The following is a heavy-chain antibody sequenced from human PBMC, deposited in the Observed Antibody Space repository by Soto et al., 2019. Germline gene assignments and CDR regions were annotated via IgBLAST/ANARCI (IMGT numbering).Heavy chain of an antibody. J-gene: IGHJ4*02. D-gene: IGHD5-12*01. CDR2: FKSVGAGGTT. CDR3: IWESKFYSSWQ. CDR1: GLTFSDAW. Sequence: WGSLRLSCTVSGLTFSDAWLNWVRQAPGKGLEWVGRFKSVGAGGTTEYAAPVKGRFTLSRDDLQNTMYLQMNSLKTDDTAVYFCIWESKFYSSWQWGRGTLVNVSS. V-gene: IGHV3-15*07.